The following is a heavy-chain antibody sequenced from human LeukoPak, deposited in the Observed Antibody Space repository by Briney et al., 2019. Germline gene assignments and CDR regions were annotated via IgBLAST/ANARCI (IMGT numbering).Heavy chain of an antibody. CDR3: ARGPGISGDHIYPDY. Sequence: PSETLSLTCSVSGYSISSGKYWAWIRQTPGKGLERIGSIYESGSTYYTPSLKSRVTMSVDTSKNQFSLSLTSVTAADTAVYFCARGPGISGDHIYPDYWGQGIQVTVSS. V-gene: IGHV4-38-2*02. CDR1: GYSISSGKY. J-gene: IGHJ4*02. D-gene: IGHD2-21*01. CDR2: IYESGST.